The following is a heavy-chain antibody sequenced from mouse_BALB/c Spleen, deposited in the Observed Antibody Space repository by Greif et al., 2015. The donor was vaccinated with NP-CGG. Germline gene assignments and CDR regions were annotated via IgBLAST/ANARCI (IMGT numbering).Heavy chain of an antibody. D-gene: IGHD1-1*01. V-gene: IGHV3-6*02. CDR3: ARLTPDLFAY. CDR2: ISYDGSN. CDR1: GYSITSGYY. J-gene: IGHJ3*01. Sequence: ESGPGLVKPSLSLSLTCSVTGYSITSGYYWNWIRQFPGNKLECLGYISYDGSNNYNPSLKNRIPITRDTSKNQFFQKFNSMTTEDAATYSCARLTPDLFAYWDQGTLVSVSA.